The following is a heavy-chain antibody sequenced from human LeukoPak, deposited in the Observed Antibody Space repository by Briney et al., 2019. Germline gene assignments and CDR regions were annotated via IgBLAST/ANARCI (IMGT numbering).Heavy chain of an antibody. CDR1: GGSISSYY. CDR2: IYYSGST. D-gene: IGHD3-22*01. J-gene: IGHJ4*02. V-gene: IGHV4-59*01. CDR3: ARATYYDSSGYYYFDY. Sequence: PSETLSLTCTVSGGSISSYYWSWIRQPPGKGLEWIGYIYYSGSTNYNPSLKSRVTISVDTSKNQFSLKLSSVTAADTAVCYCARATYYDSSGYYYFDYWGQGTLVTVSS.